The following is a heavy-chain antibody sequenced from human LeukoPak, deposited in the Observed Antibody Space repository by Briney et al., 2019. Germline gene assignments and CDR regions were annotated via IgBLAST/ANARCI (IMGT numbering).Heavy chain of an antibody. Sequence: GGSLRLSCAASGFTFSDYWMHWVRQAPGKGLVWVSHINADEDRAAYADSVKGRFTISRDNARNTLYLQMNSLRAEDTAVYYCAREDVDRYYWGQGTLVTVSS. CDR2: INADEDRA. D-gene: IGHD3-16*02. J-gene: IGHJ4*02. CDR1: GFTFSDYW. CDR3: AREDVDRYY. V-gene: IGHV3-74*01.